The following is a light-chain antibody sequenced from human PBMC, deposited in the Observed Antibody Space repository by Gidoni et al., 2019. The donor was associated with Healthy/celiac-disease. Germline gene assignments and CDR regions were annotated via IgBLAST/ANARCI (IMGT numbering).Light chain of an antibody. CDR3: SSYTSSSTWV. CDR1: SSDVGGYNY. V-gene: IGLV2-14*01. Sequence: QSALTQPASVPASPGQSITISCTGTSSDVGGYNYVSWYQQHPGKAPKLMIYDVSNRPSGVSNRFSGSKSGNTASLTISGLQAEDEADYYCSSYTSSSTWVFGGGTKLTVL. CDR2: DVS. J-gene: IGLJ3*02.